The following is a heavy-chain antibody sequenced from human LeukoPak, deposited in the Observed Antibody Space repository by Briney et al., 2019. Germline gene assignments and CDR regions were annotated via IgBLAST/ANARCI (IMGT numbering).Heavy chain of an antibody. V-gene: IGHV3-53*01. CDR3: ARSGSYDREFDY. CDR2: IYSGGST. Sequence: GGSLRLSCAASGFTFSSYAMHWVRQAPGKGLEWVSVIYSGGSTYYADSVKGRFTISRDNSKNTLYLQMNSLRAEDTAVYYCARSGSYDREFDYWGQGTLVTVSS. D-gene: IGHD1-26*01. CDR1: GFTFSSYA. J-gene: IGHJ4*02.